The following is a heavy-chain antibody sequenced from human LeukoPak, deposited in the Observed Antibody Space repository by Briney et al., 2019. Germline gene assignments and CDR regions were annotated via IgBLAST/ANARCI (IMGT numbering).Heavy chain of an antibody. V-gene: IGHV1-46*01. CDR2: INPIGGSA. J-gene: IGHJ4*02. Sequence: ASVKVSCKASGYTFTNYYIQWVRQAPGQGLEWVGIINPIGGSATYAQKFQGRVTTTRDTSTSTAYMELSSLRSEDTAVYYCARGYSSSSFDYWGQGTLVTVSS. D-gene: IGHD6-6*01. CDR1: GYTFTNYY. CDR3: ARGYSSSSFDY.